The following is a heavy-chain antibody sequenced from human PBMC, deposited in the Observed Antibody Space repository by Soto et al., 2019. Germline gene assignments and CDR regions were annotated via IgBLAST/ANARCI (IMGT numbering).Heavy chain of an antibody. CDR3: ARHVLEMATIYGMDV. V-gene: IGHV5-51*01. J-gene: IGHJ6*02. Sequence: EVQLVQSGAEVKKPGESLKISCKGSGYSFTSYWIGWVRQMPGKGLEWMGIIYPGDSDTRYSPSFQGQVTISADKSISTAYLQWSSLKASDTAMYYCARHVLEMATIYGMDVWGQGTTVTVSS. D-gene: IGHD5-12*01. CDR1: GYSFTSYW. CDR2: IYPGDSDT.